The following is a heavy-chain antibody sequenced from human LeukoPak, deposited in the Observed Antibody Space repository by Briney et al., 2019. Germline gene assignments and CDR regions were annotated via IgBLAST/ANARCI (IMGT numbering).Heavy chain of an antibody. CDR2: IYSSGIT. Sequence: PSETLSLICTVSGGSMFSYYWNWIRQPPGKGLEWIGYIYSSGITNYSPSLRSRGTISVATSRNQFSLRLTSVTAADTAIYYCARRAYYDSSGYHPTSGYFDLWGRGTLVTVSS. J-gene: IGHJ2*01. CDR3: ARRAYYDSSGYHPTSGYFDL. V-gene: IGHV4-4*08. CDR1: GGSMFSYY. D-gene: IGHD3-22*01.